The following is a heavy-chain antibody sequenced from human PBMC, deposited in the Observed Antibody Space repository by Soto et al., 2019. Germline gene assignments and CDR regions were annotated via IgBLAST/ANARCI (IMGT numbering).Heavy chain of an antibody. Sequence: GASVKVSCKASGGTFSSYAISWVRQAPGQGLEWMGGIIPIFGTANYAQKFQGRVTITADESTSTAYMELSSLRSEDTAVYYCARTPKYYYDSSGYYLGVTWFDPWGQGTLVTVSS. D-gene: IGHD3-22*01. J-gene: IGHJ5*02. CDR1: GGTFSSYA. CDR2: IIPIFGTA. V-gene: IGHV1-69*13. CDR3: ARTPKYYYDSSGYYLGVTWFDP.